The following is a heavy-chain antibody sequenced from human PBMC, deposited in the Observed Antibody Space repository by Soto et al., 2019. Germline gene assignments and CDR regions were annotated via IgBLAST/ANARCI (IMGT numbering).Heavy chain of an antibody. CDR3: ARVRTGTTDYGY. CDR1: GGSISSGGYY. CDR2: IYYSGST. V-gene: IGHV4-31*03. Sequence: SETLSLTCTVSGGSISSGGYYWSWIRQHPGQGLEWIGYIYYSGSTYYNPSLKSRVTISVDTSRNQFSLKLSSVTAADTAVYYCARVRTGTTDYGYWGQGTLVTVAS. J-gene: IGHJ4*02. D-gene: IGHD1-1*01.